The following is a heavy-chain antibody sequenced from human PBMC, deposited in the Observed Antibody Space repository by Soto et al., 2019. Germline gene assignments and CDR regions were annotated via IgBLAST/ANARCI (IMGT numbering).Heavy chain of an antibody. D-gene: IGHD2-2*01. J-gene: IGHJ3*02. CDR2: INHSGST. V-gene: IGHV4-34*01. CDR1: YVSFNDYN. Sequence: PSETLSLTCEVYYVSFNDYNWSWIRQPPGKGLEWIGEINHSGSTNYNPSLKSRVTISVDTSKNQFSLKLSSVTAADTAVYYCARPIVVVPAAKRGGPFDIWGQGTMVTVSS. CDR3: ARPIVVVPAAKRGGPFDI.